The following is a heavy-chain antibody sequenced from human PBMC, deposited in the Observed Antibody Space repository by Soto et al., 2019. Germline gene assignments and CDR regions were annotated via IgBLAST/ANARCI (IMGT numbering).Heavy chain of an antibody. Sequence: SETLSLTCTVSGGSVSSGIYYWIWIRQPPGKGLEWIGYIYYSGSTNYNPSLKSRVTISVDTSKNQFSLKLSSVTAADTAVYYCARGASSGYYQFDYWGQGTLVTVSS. J-gene: IGHJ4*02. V-gene: IGHV4-61*01. CDR1: GGSVSSGIYY. CDR3: ARGASSGYYQFDY. CDR2: IYYSGST. D-gene: IGHD3-22*01.